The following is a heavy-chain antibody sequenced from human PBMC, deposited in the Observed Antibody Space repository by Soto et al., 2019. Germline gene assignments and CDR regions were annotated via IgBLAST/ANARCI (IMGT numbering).Heavy chain of an antibody. CDR2: ISYDEIDK. V-gene: IGHV3-30*04. Sequence: GGSLRLSCAASGFTFSNYTMHWVRQAPGKGLEWVALISYDEIDKYFADAVKGRFTISRDNSKNTLYLQMNSLRAEDTAVYYCAKEARPPSCFDYWGQGTLVTVSS. D-gene: IGHD6-6*01. J-gene: IGHJ4*02. CDR3: AKEARPPSCFDY. CDR1: GFTFSNYT.